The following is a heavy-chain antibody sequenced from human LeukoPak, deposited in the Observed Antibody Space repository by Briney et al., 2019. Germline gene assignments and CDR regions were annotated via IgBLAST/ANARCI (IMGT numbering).Heavy chain of an antibody. V-gene: IGHV4-34*01. J-gene: IGHJ4*02. CDR2: INHSGST. D-gene: IGHD3-9*01. CDR3: ARGPKILRYFDWTFSDY. Sequence: SETLSLTCAVYVGSFRGYYWRWIRQPPGKGLEWIGQINHSGSTYYKPSLKSPGTISVDATKNQFSLRLSSVTAADTAVYYCARGPKILRYFDWTFSDYWGQGTLVTVSS. CDR1: VGSFRGYY.